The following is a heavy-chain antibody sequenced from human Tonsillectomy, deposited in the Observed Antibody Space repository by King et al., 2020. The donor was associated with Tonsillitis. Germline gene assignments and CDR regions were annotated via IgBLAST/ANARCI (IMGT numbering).Heavy chain of an antibody. V-gene: IGHV3-23*04. CDR2: ISGRGGSI. Sequence: VQLVESGGGLVQPGGSLRLSCAASGFTFSSYAMSWVRQAPGKGLEWVSAISGRGGSIYYADSVKGRFTISRDNSKNTLYLQVNSLRAEDTAVYYCAKEYYDILTGYYARPFDYWGQGTLVTVSS. D-gene: IGHD3-9*01. CDR1: GFTFSSYA. J-gene: IGHJ4*02. CDR3: AKEYYDILTGYYARPFDY.